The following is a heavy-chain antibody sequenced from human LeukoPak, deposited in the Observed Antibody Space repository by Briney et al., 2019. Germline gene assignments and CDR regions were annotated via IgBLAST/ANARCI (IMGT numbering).Heavy chain of an antibody. J-gene: IGHJ4*02. V-gene: IGHV4-31*03. CDR2: IYYSGST. CDR3: ARGGDIVSGDY. Sequence: PPETLSLTCTVSGGSISSGGYYWSWIRQHQGKGLEWIGYIYYSGSTYYNPSLKSRVTISVDTSKNQFSLKLSSVTAADTAVYYCARGGDIVSGDYWGQGTLVTVSS. CDR1: GGSISSGGYY. D-gene: IGHD5-12*01.